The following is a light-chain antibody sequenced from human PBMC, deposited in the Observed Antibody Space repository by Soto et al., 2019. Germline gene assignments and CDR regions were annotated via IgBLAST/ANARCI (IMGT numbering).Light chain of an antibody. J-gene: IGKJ1*01. Sequence: IVLTHSPCTLSLSPLKRATLSFRASQSVSSYLAWYQQKPGQAPRLLIYGASNRATGIPDRFSGSGSGTDFTLTISRLEPEDFAVYYCQQYGSSGTFGQGTKVDIK. CDR2: GAS. CDR3: QQYGSSGT. CDR1: QSVSSY. V-gene: IGKV3-20*01.